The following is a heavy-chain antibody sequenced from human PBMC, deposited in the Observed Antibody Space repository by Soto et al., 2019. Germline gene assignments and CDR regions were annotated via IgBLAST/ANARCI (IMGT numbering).Heavy chain of an antibody. D-gene: IGHD2-15*01. Sequence: PSETLSLTCAVYGGSFSGYYWSWIRQPPGKGLEWIGEINHSGSTNYNPSLKSRVTISVDTSKNQFSLKLSSVTAADTAVYYCARAPTFYRGKSGDAFDIWGQGTMVTVSS. CDR3: ARAPTFYRGKSGDAFDI. V-gene: IGHV4-34*01. CDR1: GGSFSGYY. CDR2: INHSGST. J-gene: IGHJ3*02.